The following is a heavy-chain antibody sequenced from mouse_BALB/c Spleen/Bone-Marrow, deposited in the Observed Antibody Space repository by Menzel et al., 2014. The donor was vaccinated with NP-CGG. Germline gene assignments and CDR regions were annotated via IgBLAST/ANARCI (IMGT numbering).Heavy chain of an antibody. V-gene: IGHV5-9-2*01. Sequence: EVKVVESGGGLVKPGGSLKLSCAASGFTFSSNGMSWVRQTPEKRLEWVATISGGGNYTYYPDSVKGRFTISRDNAKNNLYLQMSSLRSKDTALYYCARNYYGYDGYFDYWGQGTTLTVSS. D-gene: IGHD2-2*01. J-gene: IGHJ2*01. CDR1: GFTFSSNG. CDR2: ISGGGNYT. CDR3: ARNYYGYDGYFDY.